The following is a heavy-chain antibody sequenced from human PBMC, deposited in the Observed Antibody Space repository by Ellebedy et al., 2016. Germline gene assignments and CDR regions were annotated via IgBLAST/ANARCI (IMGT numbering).Heavy chain of an antibody. J-gene: IGHJ4*02. CDR2: VVGSGERT. CDR1: GFTFSSHA. D-gene: IGHD3-10*01. CDR3: ANVGGSGTYYNGY. V-gene: IGHV3-23*01. Sequence: GESLKISCEASGFTFSSHAMSWVRQGPGKGPERVAAVVGSGERTFYADSVKGRFTISRDNSKNRLYLQMSGLEVEDTATYYCANVGGSGTYYNGYWGQGTLVTVSS.